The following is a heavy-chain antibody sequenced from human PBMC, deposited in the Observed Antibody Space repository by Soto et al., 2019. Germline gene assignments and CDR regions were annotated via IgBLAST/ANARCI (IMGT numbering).Heavy chain of an antibody. D-gene: IGHD6-19*01. CDR1: GFTFSSYW. Sequence: GGSLRLSCAASGFTFSSYWMSWVRQAPGKGLEWVANIKQDGSEKYYVDSVKGRFTISRDNAKNSLYLQMNSLRAEDTAVYYCARENWSSGWPEVAYYYYGLDVWGQGTTVTVSS. J-gene: IGHJ6*02. CDR2: IKQDGSEK. V-gene: IGHV3-7*05. CDR3: ARENWSSGWPEVAYYYYGLDV.